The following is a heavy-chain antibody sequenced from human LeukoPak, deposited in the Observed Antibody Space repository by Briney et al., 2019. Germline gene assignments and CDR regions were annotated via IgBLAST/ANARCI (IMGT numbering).Heavy chain of an antibody. CDR2: IRSDGSNK. Sequence: GGSLRLSCAASGFTFSSYGMHWVRQAPGKGLGWVAFIRSDGSNKYYADSVKGRFTISRDNSKNTLYLQMNSLRAEDTAVYYCAKDYDNTVGALDYWGQGTLVTVSS. D-gene: IGHD3-16*01. V-gene: IGHV3-30*02. CDR3: AKDYDNTVGALDY. CDR1: GFTFSSYG. J-gene: IGHJ4*02.